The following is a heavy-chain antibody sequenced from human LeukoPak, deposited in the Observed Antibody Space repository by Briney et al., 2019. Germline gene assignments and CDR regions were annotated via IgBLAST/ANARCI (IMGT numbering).Heavy chain of an antibody. J-gene: IGHJ6*02. CDR1: GGSISSYY. D-gene: IGHD3-10*01. V-gene: IGHV4-59*01. Sequence: SETLSLTCTVSGGSISSYYWSWIRQPPGKGLEWIGYIYYSGSTNYNPSLKSRVTISVDTSKNQFSLKLSSVTAADTAVYYCAREKAYGSGSYYNAYYYGMDVWGQGTTVTVSS. CDR2: IYYSGST. CDR3: AREKAYGSGSYYNAYYYGMDV.